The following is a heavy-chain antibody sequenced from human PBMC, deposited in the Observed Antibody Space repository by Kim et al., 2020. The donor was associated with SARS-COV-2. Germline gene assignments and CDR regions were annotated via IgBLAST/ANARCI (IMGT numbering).Heavy chain of an antibody. CDR1: GGSFSGYY. CDR3: ARGRRAAAGPSRFDY. Sequence: SETLSLTCAVYGGSFSGYYWSWIRQPPGKGLEWIGEINHSGSTNYNPSLKSRVTISVDTSKNQFSLKLSSVTAADTAVYYCARGRRAAAGPSRFDYWGQGTLVTVSS. V-gene: IGHV4-34*01. CDR2: INHSGST. D-gene: IGHD6-13*01. J-gene: IGHJ4*02.